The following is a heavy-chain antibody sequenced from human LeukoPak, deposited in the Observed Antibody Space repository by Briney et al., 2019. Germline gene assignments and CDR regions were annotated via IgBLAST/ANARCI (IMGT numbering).Heavy chain of an antibody. D-gene: IGHD1-1*01. CDR2: IYYSGSA. CDR1: NESIRSSY. J-gene: IGHJ4*02. V-gene: IGHV4-59*01. Sequence: SQTLSLTCTAANESIRSSYWSWIRQLPGETKEWVGYIYYSGSANYNPSLKDRVSMSVDTSKNQLSLRLNSVTAADTAIYYCARERGGHRTGQFDQWGQGILVTVSS. CDR3: ARERGGHRTGQFDQ.